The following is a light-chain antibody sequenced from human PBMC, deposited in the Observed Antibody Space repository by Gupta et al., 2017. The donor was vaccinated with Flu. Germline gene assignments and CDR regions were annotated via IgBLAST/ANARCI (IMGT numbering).Light chain of an antibody. CDR1: ESGSSN. CDR3: QQYNNRPT. V-gene: IGKV3-15*01. J-gene: IGKJ4*01. CDR2: EAT. Sequence: SPATLSVSEGESATRSGRDSESGSSNVGWYQKKPGQAPRLINYEATTRATGTPGRFTGRGAGTEFTLTSRSLQYEDVAFYYWQQYNNRPTFGGGTTVGIK.